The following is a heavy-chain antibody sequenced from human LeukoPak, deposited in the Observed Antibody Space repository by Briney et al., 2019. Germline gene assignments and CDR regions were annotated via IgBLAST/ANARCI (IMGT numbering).Heavy chain of an antibody. J-gene: IGHJ4*02. CDR3: ARRAGSYWFDY. CDR2: IYPGDSDT. D-gene: IGHD1-26*01. V-gene: IGHV5-51*01. CDR1: GYSFTSYW. Sequence: GGSLQISCQGSGYSFTSYWIGWVRQVPGKGLEWMEIIYPGDSDTRYSPSFQGQVTISANKSISTAYLQWSSLKASDTAMYYCARRAGSYWFDYWGQGTLVTVSS.